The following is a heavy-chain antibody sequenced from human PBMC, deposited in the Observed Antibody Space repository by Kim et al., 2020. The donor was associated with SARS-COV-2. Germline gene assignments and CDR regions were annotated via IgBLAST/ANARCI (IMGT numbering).Heavy chain of an antibody. D-gene: IGHD5-18*01. CDR3: ARGLLRGYSYGSYFDY. V-gene: IGHV4-34*01. J-gene: IGHJ4*02. CDR2: INHSGST. CDR1: GGSFSGYY. Sequence: SETLSLTCAVYGGSFSGYYWSWIRQPPGKGLEWIGEINHSGSTNYNPSLKSRVTISVDTSKNQFSLKLSSVTAADTAVYYCARGLLRGYSYGSYFDYWGQGTLVTVSS.